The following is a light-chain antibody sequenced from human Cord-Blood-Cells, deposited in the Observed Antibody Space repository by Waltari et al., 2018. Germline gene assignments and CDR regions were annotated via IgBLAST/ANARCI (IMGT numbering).Light chain of an antibody. CDR1: QGISNF. Sequence: DIQMTQSPSSLSASVGDRVTITGRASQGISNFLVWYQQKPGKAPKLLLYAASRLESGVPSRFSGSGSGTDYTLTISSLQPEDFATYYCQQYYSTPWTFGQGTKVEIK. CDR2: AAS. CDR3: QQYYSTPWT. J-gene: IGKJ1*01. V-gene: IGKV1-NL1*01.